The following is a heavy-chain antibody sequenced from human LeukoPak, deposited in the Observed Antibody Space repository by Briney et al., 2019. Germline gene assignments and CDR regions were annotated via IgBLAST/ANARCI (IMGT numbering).Heavy chain of an antibody. Sequence: SETLSLTCNVSGGSISSSIYYWGWIRQPPGKGLEWIGSIYYSGTTYYSPSLKSRVTISVHTSKNQFSLKLSSVTAADTAVYYCARQQCNGGSCYSRAIWFDPWGQVTLVTVSS. CDR3: ARQQCNGGSCYSRAIWFDP. D-gene: IGHD2-15*01. V-gene: IGHV4-39*01. CDR1: GGSISSSIYY. J-gene: IGHJ5*02. CDR2: IYYSGTT.